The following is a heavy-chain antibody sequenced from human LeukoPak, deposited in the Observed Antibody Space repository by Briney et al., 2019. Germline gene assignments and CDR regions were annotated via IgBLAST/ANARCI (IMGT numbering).Heavy chain of an antibody. CDR1: GGTFSSYA. CDR3: ATTASPRGYSGYDPWGYYFDY. Sequence: GASVKVSCKAFGGTFSSYAISWVRQAPGQGLEWMGGIIPIFGTANYAQKFQGRVTITADESTSTAYMELSSLRSEDTAVYYCATTASPRGYSGYDPWGYYFDYWGQGTLVTVSS. D-gene: IGHD5-12*01. J-gene: IGHJ4*02. V-gene: IGHV1-69*13. CDR2: IIPIFGTA.